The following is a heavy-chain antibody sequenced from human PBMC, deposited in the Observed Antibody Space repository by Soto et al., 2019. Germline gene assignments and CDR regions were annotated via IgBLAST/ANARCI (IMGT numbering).Heavy chain of an antibody. D-gene: IGHD4-17*01. J-gene: IGHJ4*02. Sequence: QVQLQESGPGQVKPSETLSLTCTVSGGSIRSYYWSWIRQPPGKGLEWVGYIYDIGSTDYNPSLMSPVIRSGGTTKIHVSLKLSSVTAADTAIYYCARHRTDGGPDFEYWGQGTLVIVSS. CDR1: GGSIRSYY. CDR2: IYDIGST. V-gene: IGHV4-59*08. CDR3: ARHRTDGGPDFEY.